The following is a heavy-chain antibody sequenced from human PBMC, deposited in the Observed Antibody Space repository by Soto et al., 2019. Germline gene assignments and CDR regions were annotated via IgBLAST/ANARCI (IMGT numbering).Heavy chain of an antibody. CDR3: AKAKTLVRREDYYSYGVAA. D-gene: IGHD2-8*02. Sequence: EVQLLESGGGLVQPGGSLRLSCAASGFTFSSYAMTWVRQAPGKGLEWVSVISGSGGRTYYVDSVKGRFTISRDNPKTTVYLEVNSLRTEETAVYYCAKAKTLVRREDYYSYGVAAWGQGTTVTVSS. CDR2: ISGSGGRT. J-gene: IGHJ6*02. V-gene: IGHV3-23*01. CDR1: GFTFSSYA.